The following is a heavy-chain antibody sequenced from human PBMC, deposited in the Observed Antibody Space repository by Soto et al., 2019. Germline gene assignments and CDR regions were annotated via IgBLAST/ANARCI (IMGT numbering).Heavy chain of an antibody. CDR3: ARTFCRDAVRCNWLDP. D-gene: IGHD2-8*01. CDR2: MNNIGRT. V-gene: IGHV4-59*01. CDR1: GAFSSTYY. J-gene: IGHJ5*02. Sequence: QVQLQESGPGLVKPSETLSLTCTVSGAFSSTYYWSWIRQPPGKGLEWIGYMNNIGRTNYNPSLKSRVTISLDTSKNQYSLKLSSVIAADTAVYYCARTFCRDAVRCNWLDPWGLGTRVTASS.